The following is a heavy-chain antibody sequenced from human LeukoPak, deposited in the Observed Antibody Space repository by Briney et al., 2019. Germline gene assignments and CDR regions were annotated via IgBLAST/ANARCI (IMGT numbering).Heavy chain of an antibody. D-gene: IGHD3-22*01. CDR3: ARPYYYDSRIDP. CDR1: GGSISSGDYY. V-gene: IGHV4-30-4*01. CDR2: FYYSGST. Sequence: SETLSLTCTVSGGSISSGDYYWSWIRQPPGKGLEWIGYFYYSGSTYYNPSLKSRVTISVDTSKNQFSLKLSSVTAADAAVYYCARPYYYDSRIDPWGQGTLVTVSS. J-gene: IGHJ5*02.